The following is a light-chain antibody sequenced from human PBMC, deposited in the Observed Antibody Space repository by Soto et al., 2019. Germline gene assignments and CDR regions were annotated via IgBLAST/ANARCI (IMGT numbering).Light chain of an antibody. CDR1: SSDVGSYNL. CDR3: CSYAGSSTYV. CDR2: EGS. V-gene: IGLV2-23*01. J-gene: IGLJ1*01. Sequence: QSALTQPASVSGSPGQSITISCTGTSSDVGSYNLVSWYQQHPGKAPKLMIYEGSKRPSGVSNRFSGSKSGNTGSLTISGLQAEDEAEYYCCSYAGSSTYVFGTGTKLTVL.